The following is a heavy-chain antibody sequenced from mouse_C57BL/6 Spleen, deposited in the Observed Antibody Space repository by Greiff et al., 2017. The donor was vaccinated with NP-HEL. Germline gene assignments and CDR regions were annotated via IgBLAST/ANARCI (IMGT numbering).Heavy chain of an antibody. CDR3: TGGYFDV. J-gene: IGHJ1*03. CDR2: IRLKSDNYAT. V-gene: IGHV6-3*01. CDR1: GFTFSNYW. Sequence: EVMLVESGGGLVQPGGSMKLSCVASGFTFSNYWMNWVRQSPEKGLEWVAQIRLKSDNYATHYAVSGKGRFTISRDESKSSVYLQMNNVRAEDAGSYYCTGGYFDVWGTGTTVTVSA.